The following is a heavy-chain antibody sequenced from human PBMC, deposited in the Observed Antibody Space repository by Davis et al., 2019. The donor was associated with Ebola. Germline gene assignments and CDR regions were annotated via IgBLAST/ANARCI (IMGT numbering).Heavy chain of an antibody. CDR3: ARRRAFDSSGYYGYLFDR. CDR2: VIPIIGIA. J-gene: IGHJ4*02. Sequence: SVKVSCKASGGTFSSYGISWVRQAPGQGLEWMGGVIPIIGIANIAQNFQGRVTITADESTNTAYMELSSLRSEDTALYYCARRRAFDSSGYYGYLFDRWGQGTLVTVSS. D-gene: IGHD3-22*01. V-gene: IGHV1-69*10. CDR1: GGTFSSYG.